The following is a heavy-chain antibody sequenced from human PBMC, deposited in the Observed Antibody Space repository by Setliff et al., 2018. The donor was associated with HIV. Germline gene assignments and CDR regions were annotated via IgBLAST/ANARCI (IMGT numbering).Heavy chain of an antibody. CDR1: GFTFSNYA. J-gene: IGHJ6*03. D-gene: IGHD2-2*01. Sequence: PGGSLRLSCAASGFTFSNYAMRWVRQAPGKGLAWVSGISGSGISTYNADSVKGRFTISRDNSNNTLYLQMNSLRAEDTAVYYCAKSGYCGSSTCRNYFYYMDVWGKGTTVTSP. V-gene: IGHV3-23*01. CDR3: AKSGYCGSSTCRNYFYYMDV. CDR2: ISGSGIST.